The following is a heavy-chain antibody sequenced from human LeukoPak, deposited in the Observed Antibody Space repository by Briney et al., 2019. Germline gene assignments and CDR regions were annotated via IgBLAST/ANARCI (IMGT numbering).Heavy chain of an antibody. V-gene: IGHV4-59*01. Sequence: SETLSLTCTVSGSSISSYYWSWIRQPPGKGLEWIGYIYYSGSTNYNPSLKSRVTISVDTSKNQFSLKLSSVTAADTAVYYCARDGGYSYGYYDYWGQGTLVTVSS. J-gene: IGHJ4*02. CDR3: ARDGGYSYGYYDY. CDR1: GSSISSYY. CDR2: IYYSGST. D-gene: IGHD5-18*01.